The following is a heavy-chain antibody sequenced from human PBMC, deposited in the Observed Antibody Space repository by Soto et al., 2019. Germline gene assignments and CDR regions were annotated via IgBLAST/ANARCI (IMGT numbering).Heavy chain of an antibody. Sequence: EVQLVESGGGLVKPGGSLRLSCAASGFTFSSYSMNWVRQAPGKGLEWVSSISSSSSYIYYADSVKGRFTISRDNAKNPMYRQMNSLRAEETAVYYWARDFIVDQLPHDFWGQGPLVTASS. V-gene: IGHV3-21*01. D-gene: IGHD1-26*01. CDR3: ARDFIVDQLPHDF. CDR2: ISSSSSYI. J-gene: IGHJ4*02. CDR1: GFTFSSYS.